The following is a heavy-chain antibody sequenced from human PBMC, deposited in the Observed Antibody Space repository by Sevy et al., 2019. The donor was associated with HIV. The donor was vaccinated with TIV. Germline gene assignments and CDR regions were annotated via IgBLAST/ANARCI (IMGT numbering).Heavy chain of an antibody. J-gene: IGHJ3*02. CDR3: AKDRSYCGGDCYSKITAATDAFDI. CDR2: ISWNSGSI. Sequence: GGYLRLSCAASGFTFDDYAMHWVRQAPGKGLEWVSGISWNSGSIGYADSVKGRFTISRDNAKNSLYLQMNSLRAEDTALYYCAKDRSYCGGDCYSKITAATDAFDIWGQGTMVTVSS. CDR1: GFTFDDYA. V-gene: IGHV3-9*01. D-gene: IGHD2-21*02.